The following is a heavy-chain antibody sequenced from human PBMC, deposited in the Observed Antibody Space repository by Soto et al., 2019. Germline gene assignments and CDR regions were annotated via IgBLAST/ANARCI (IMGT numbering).Heavy chain of an antibody. D-gene: IGHD2-15*01. Sequence: QVQLVESGGGVVQPGRSLRLSCAASGFTFSSYGMHWVRQAPGKGLEWVAVIWYDGSNKYYADSVKGRFTISRDNSKNTLYLQMNSLRAEDTAVYYCARGGVVVVAASRYYYGMDVWGQGTTVTVSS. V-gene: IGHV3-33*01. J-gene: IGHJ6*02. CDR3: ARGGVVVVAASRYYYGMDV. CDR1: GFTFSSYG. CDR2: IWYDGSNK.